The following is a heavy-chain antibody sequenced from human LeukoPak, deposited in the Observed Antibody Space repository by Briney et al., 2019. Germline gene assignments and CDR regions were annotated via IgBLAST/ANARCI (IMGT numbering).Heavy chain of an antibody. CDR3: ARGGYISRLDAFDI. CDR2: IYYSGST. D-gene: IGHD6-25*01. Sequence: SSETLSLTCTVSGGSISSYYWSWIRQPPGKGLEWIGSIYYSGSTYYNPSLKSRVTISVDTSKNQFSLKLSSVTAADTAVYYCARGGYISRLDAFDIRGQGTMVTVSS. CDR1: GGSISSYY. J-gene: IGHJ3*02. V-gene: IGHV4-59*12.